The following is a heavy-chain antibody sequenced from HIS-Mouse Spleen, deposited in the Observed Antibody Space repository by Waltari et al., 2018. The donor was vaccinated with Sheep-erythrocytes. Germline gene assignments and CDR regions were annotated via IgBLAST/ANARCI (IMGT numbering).Heavy chain of an antibody. CDR2: IGTAGDT. J-gene: IGHJ3*02. CDR3: ARANSGSYDDAFDI. Sequence: AASGFTFSSYDMHGVLQATGKGREWVSAIGTAGDTYYPGSVKGRFTISRENAKNSLYLQMNSLRAGDTAVYYCARANSGSYDDAFDIWGQGTMVTVSS. CDR1: GFTFSSYD. V-gene: IGHV3-13*01. D-gene: IGHD1-26*01.